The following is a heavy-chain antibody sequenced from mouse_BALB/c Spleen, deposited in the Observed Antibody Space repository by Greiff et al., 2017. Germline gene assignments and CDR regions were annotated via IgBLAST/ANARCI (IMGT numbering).Heavy chain of an antibody. J-gene: IGHJ4*01. CDR2: ISTYYGNT. D-gene: IGHD2-4*01. Sequence: VQGVESGPELVRPGVSVKISCKGSGYTFTDYAMHWVKQSHAKSLEWIGVISTYYGNTNYNQKFKGEATMTVDKSSSTAYMELARLTSEDSAIYYCARWRLQVYAMDYWGQGTSVTVSS. CDR1: GYTFTDYA. CDR3: ARWRLQVYAMDY. V-gene: IGHV1-67*01.